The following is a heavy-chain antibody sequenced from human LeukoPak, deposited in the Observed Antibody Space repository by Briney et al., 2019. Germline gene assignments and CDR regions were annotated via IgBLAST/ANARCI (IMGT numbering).Heavy chain of an antibody. CDR3: AREGRAFYYYYMDV. J-gene: IGHJ6*03. Sequence: GASVKVSCKASGYTFTSYGISWVRQAPRQGLEWMGWISAYNGNTNYAQKLQGRVTMTTDTSTSTAYMELRSLRSDDTAVYYCAREGRAFYYYYMDVWGKGTTVTVSS. CDR1: GYTFTSYG. V-gene: IGHV1-18*01. CDR2: ISAYNGNT.